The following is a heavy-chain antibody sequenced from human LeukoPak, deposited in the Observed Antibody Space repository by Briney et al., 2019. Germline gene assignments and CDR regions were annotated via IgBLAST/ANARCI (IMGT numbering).Heavy chain of an antibody. D-gene: IGHD3-10*01. V-gene: IGHV4-59*01. Sequence: PSETLFLTSTVSRGSISTYYWNWIRQPPGKGLEWIGYIYYTGTTDYNPSLKSRVTMSVDASKNQFSLKLTSVTTADTAVYYCAREGHYYASGSGAFDIWGQGTAITVSS. CDR3: AREGHYYASGSGAFDI. CDR1: RGSISTYY. J-gene: IGHJ3*02. CDR2: IYYTGTT.